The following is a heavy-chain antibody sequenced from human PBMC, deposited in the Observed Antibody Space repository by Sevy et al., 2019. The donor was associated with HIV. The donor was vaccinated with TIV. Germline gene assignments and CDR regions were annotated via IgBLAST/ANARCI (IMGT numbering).Heavy chain of an antibody. Sequence: GGSLRLSCAASGFTFSNYAMHWVRQAPGKGLEWVAFLSYDGRNKYYADSVEGRFTISRDSSKSTLYLQMNSLRAEDTAVYFCAKDRYGDTAFGDYWGQGSLVTVSS. CDR1: GFTFSNYA. D-gene: IGHD4-17*01. J-gene: IGHJ4*02. V-gene: IGHV3-30*04. CDR3: AKDRYGDTAFGDY. CDR2: LSYDGRNK.